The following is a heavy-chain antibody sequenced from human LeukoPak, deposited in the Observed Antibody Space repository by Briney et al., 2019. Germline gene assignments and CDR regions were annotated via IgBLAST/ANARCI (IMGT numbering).Heavy chain of an antibody. CDR1: GFTFSSYA. V-gene: IGHV3-74*01. J-gene: IGHJ4*02. Sequence: GGSLRLSCAASGFTFSSYAMSWVRQAPGKGLVWVSRINRDGSSTSYADSVKGRFTISRDNAKNTLYLQMNSLRAEDTALYYCAKSRRPPGIAVAGFDYWGQGTLVTVSS. D-gene: IGHD6-19*01. CDR3: AKSRRPPGIAVAGFDY. CDR2: INRDGSST.